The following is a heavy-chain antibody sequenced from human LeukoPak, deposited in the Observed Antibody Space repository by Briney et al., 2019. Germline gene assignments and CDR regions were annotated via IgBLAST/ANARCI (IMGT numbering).Heavy chain of an antibody. J-gene: IGHJ4*02. V-gene: IGHV3-23*01. CDR2: ISGGGSRT. CDR3: AKQGENSGWGSFDH. CDR1: GFSVSTKY. Sequence: GGSLRLSCVASGFSVSTKYMNWVRQAPGKGLDWVSTISGGGSRTYYADSVKGRFTISRDDSKNTHYLQMDSLRVEDTAIYYCAKQGENSGWGSFDHWGQGILVTVSS. D-gene: IGHD6-19*01.